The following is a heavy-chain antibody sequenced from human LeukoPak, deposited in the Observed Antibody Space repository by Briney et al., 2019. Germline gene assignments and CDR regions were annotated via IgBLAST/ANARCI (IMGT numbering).Heavy chain of an antibody. D-gene: IGHD6-13*01. CDR3: ARWVAASSIDY. J-gene: IGHJ4*02. CDR2: IYYRGST. Sequence: SETLSLTCTVSGGSISSYYWSWLRQPPGKGVEWIGYIYYRGSTNYNASLKSRVTISVDTSKNQFSLKLRSVTAADTAVYYCARWVAASSIDYWGQGTLVTVSS. V-gene: IGHV4-59*08. CDR1: GGSISSYY.